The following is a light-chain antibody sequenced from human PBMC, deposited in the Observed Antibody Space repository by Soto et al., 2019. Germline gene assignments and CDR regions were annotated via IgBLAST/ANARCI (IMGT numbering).Light chain of an antibody. J-gene: IGLJ1*01. Sequence: QSALTQPASVSGSPGQSITISCTGTSSDLGTYNYVSWYQQYPDKAPKLIIYDVRNRPSEVSDRFSGSKSGDTASLIISGLQAEGEADYYCFASSPKISLHALGTGTKLTVL. V-gene: IGLV2-14*03. CDR1: SSDLGTYNY. CDR2: DVR. CDR3: FASSPKISLHA.